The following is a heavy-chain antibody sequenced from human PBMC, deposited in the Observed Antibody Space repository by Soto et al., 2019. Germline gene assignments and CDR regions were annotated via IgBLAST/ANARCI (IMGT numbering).Heavy chain of an antibody. V-gene: IGHV5-51*01. CDR2: IYPGDSDT. CDR3: ARTGSIAAAGDYYYYYGMDV. CDR1: GYSFTSYW. J-gene: IGHJ6*02. Sequence: GESLKISCKGSGYSFTSYWIGWVRQMPGKGLEWMGIIYPGDSDTRYSPSFQGQVTISADKSIITAYLQWSSLKASDTAMYYCARTGSIAAAGDYYYYYGMDVWGQGTTVTVSS. D-gene: IGHD6-13*01.